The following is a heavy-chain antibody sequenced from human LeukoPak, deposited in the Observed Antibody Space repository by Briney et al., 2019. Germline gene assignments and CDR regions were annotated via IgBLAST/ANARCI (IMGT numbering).Heavy chain of an antibody. CDR1: GFTFSSYA. CDR2: VKQDGTEQ. CDR3: ARGPLYQVPYYEHYYGLDV. D-gene: IGHD3-16*01. Sequence: GGSLRLSCAASGFTFSSYAMSWVRQAPGKGLEWVANVKQDGTEQYYVDSVKGRFAISRDNAKKSVFLQMSSLRAEDTAVYYCARGPLYQVPYYEHYYGLDVWGQGTTVTVFS. J-gene: IGHJ6*02. V-gene: IGHV3-7*03.